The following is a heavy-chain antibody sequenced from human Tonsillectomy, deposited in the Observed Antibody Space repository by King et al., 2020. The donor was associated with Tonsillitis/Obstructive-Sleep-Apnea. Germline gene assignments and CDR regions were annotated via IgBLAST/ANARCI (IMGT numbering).Heavy chain of an antibody. CDR2: IGSGGDT. D-gene: IGHD3-22*01. V-gene: IGHV3-13*04. CDR1: GFTFSTCD. J-gene: IGHJ3*02. CDR3: ARETRDSRSTGWELDI. Sequence: VQLVESGGGLVQPGGSLRLSCTTSGFTFSTCDFNWVRQAPGQGLEGVSAIGSGGDTYYSDSVKGRFTISKEDARSSCYLQMNSLGAGDTAVYYCARETRDSRSTGWELDIWGQGTMVTVSS.